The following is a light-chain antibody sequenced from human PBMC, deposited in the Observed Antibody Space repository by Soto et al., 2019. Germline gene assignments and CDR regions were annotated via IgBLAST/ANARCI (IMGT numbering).Light chain of an antibody. V-gene: IGKV1-9*01. CDR3: QQHNSYPPT. J-gene: IGKJ2*01. CDR2: AAS. CDR1: QGISSY. Sequence: IPLTQSPSSLSASVGDRVTITCRASQGISSYLAWYQQKPGKAPKFLIYAASTLQRGVPSRFSGSGSGTYFTLTISSPHAEDFAAYFCQQHNSYPPTFGQGTELEIK.